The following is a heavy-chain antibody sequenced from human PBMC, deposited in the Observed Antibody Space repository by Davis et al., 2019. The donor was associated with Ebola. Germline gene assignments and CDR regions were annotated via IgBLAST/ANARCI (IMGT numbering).Heavy chain of an antibody. CDR2: IYYSGST. D-gene: IGHD2-15*01. CDR3: AGLVVVAAASYGMDV. V-gene: IGHV4-59*01. CDR1: GGPISSYY. Sequence: SETLSLTCTVSGGPISSYYWSWIRQPPGKGLEWLGYIYYSGSTNYNPSLKSRVTISVDTSKNQFSLKLSSVTAADTAVYYCAGLVVVAAASYGMDVWGQGTTVTVSS. J-gene: IGHJ6*02.